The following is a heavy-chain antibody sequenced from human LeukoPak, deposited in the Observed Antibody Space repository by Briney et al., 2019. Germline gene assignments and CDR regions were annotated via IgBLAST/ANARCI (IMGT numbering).Heavy chain of an antibody. V-gene: IGHV3-21*01. J-gene: IGHJ4*02. D-gene: IGHD6-19*01. CDR3: ARDFGGWTYYFDY. CDR2: ISSSSSYI. Sequence: GGSLRLSCAASGFTFDDYDIGWVRQAPGKGLEWVSSISSSSSYIYYADSVKGRFTISRDNAKNSLYLQMNSLRAEDTAVYYCARDFGGWTYYFDYWGQGTLVTVSS. CDR1: GFTFDDYD.